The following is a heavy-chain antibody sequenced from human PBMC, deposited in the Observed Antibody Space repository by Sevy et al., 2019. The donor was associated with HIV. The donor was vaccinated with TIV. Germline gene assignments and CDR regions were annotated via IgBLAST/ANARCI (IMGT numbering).Heavy chain of an antibody. CDR1: GFTFDNYA. CDR2: IRGAGGST. D-gene: IGHD3-10*01. J-gene: IGHJ4*02. CDR3: AKDYEFGSGSLMGLFDY. Sequence: GGCLRLSCVASGFTFDNYAMSWVRRAPGKGLEWVSAIRGAGGSTYYADSVKVRFTISRDNSKNTVYLQMNSLRAEDTALYYCAKDYEFGSGSLMGLFDYWGQGTLVTVSS. V-gene: IGHV3-23*01.